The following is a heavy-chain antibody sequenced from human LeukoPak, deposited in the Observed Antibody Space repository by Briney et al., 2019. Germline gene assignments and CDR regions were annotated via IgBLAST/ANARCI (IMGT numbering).Heavy chain of an antibody. V-gene: IGHV4-31*03. CDR1: GGSISSGNYS. CDR2: IYYSGNT. Sequence: PSQTLSLTCIVSGGSISSGNYSWSWIRQHPGKGLEWIGYIYYSGNTFYNPSLKSRVTISVDTSKNQFSLKLSSVTAADTAVYYCAGSRLVVPAAILMAVQRSKSYYYYGMDVWGQGTTVTVSS. D-gene: IGHD2-2*02. J-gene: IGHJ6*02. CDR3: AGSRLVVPAAILMAVQRSKSYYYYGMDV.